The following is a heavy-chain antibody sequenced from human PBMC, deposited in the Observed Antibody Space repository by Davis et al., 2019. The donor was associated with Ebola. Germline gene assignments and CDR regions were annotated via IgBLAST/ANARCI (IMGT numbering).Heavy chain of an antibody. D-gene: IGHD3-3*01. J-gene: IGHJ6*02. Sequence: SCAASGFTFSNAWMSWVRQAPGKGLEWAGRIKSKTDGGTTDYAAPVKGRFTISRDDSKNTLYLQMNSLRAEDTAVYYCAKSLEWLLLDYGMDVWGQGTTVTVSS. CDR3: AKSLEWLLLDYGMDV. CDR1: GFTFSNAW. CDR2: IKSKTDGGTT. V-gene: IGHV3-15*01.